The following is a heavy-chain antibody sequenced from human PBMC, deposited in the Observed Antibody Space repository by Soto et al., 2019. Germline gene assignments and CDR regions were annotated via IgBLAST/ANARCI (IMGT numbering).Heavy chain of an antibody. Sequence: GGSLRLSCAASGFTFSSYAMSWVRQAPGKGLEWVSAISGSGGSTYYADSVKGRFTISRDNPKNTLYLQMNSLRAEDTAVYYCAKDLSSSWSKITRAWFDPWGQGTLVTVSS. CDR2: ISGSGGST. V-gene: IGHV3-23*01. D-gene: IGHD6-13*01. J-gene: IGHJ5*02. CDR3: AKDLSSSWSKITRAWFDP. CDR1: GFTFSSYA.